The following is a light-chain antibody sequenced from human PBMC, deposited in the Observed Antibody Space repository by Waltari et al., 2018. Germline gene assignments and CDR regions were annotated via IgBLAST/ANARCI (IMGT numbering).Light chain of an antibody. CDR3: QTGGHGTWV. CDR1: RGHSSNI. J-gene: IGLJ3*02. Sequence: QLVLTQSPSASASLGASVKLTCTLDRGHSSNIVAWPQQQPAKGPRYLMKSNSDGSHSKGDGIPDRFSGSSSGADRYLTISSVQSEDEADFYCQTGGHGTWVFGGGTKLTVL. V-gene: IGLV4-69*01. CDR2: SNSDGSH.